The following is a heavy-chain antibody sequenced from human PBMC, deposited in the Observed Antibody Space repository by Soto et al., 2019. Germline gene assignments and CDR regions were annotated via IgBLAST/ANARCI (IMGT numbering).Heavy chain of an antibody. CDR3: AGEPAAAGIFDY. D-gene: IGHD6-13*01. Sequence: GGSLRLSCAASGVTFSSYSMNWVRQAPGKGLEWVSSISSSSSYIYYADSVKGRFTISRDNAKNSLYLQMNSLRAEDTAVYYCAGEPAAAGIFDYWGQGTLVTVSS. V-gene: IGHV3-21*01. J-gene: IGHJ4*02. CDR2: ISSSSSYI. CDR1: GVTFSSYS.